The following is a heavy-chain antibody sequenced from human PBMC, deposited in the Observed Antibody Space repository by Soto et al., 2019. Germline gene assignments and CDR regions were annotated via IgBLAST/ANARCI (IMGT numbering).Heavy chain of an antibody. D-gene: IGHD2-15*01. Sequence: QVQLVESGGGVVQPGRSLRLSCAASGFTFTNSAMHWVRQAPGKGLEWVEVISYDRGNKYYGDSGKGRFTISRDNSTITRDLQMNSLGAGDTAVYYCARPQISVVCEIDLWGPGALVTVS. CDR3: ARPQISVVCEIDL. CDR2: ISYDRGNK. V-gene: IGHV3-30*04. CDR1: GFTFTNSA. J-gene: IGHJ5*02.